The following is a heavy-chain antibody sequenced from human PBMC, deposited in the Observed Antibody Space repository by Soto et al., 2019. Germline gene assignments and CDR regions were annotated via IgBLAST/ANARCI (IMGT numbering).Heavy chain of an antibody. J-gene: IGHJ1*01. D-gene: IGHD5-12*01. V-gene: IGHV3-9*01. Sequence: GGSLRLSCAASGFTFDDYAMHWVRQAPGKGLEWVSGISWNSGSIGYADSVKGRFTISRDNAKNSLYLQMNSLRAEDTALYYCAKELRAGYFQHWGQGTLVTISS. CDR2: ISWNSGSI. CDR3: AKELRAGYFQH. CDR1: GFTFDDYA.